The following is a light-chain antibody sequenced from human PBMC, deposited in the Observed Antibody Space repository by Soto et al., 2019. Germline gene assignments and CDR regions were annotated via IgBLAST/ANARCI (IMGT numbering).Light chain of an antibody. J-gene: IGLJ1*01. Sequence: ALTQPPSVSGSPGQSVTISCTGTSSDVESYDRVSWYQQPPGTAPKLMLYEVSNRPSGVPDRFSGSKSGNTASLTISGLQAEDEADYYCSLYTSSSTFVFGTGTKVTVL. CDR2: EVS. CDR3: SLYTSSSTFV. V-gene: IGLV2-18*01. CDR1: SSDVESYDR.